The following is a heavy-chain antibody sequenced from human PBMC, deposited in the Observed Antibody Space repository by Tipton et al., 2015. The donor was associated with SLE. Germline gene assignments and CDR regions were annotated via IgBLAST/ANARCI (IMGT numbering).Heavy chain of an antibody. J-gene: IGHJ5*02. V-gene: IGHV4-34*01. Sequence: TLSLTCAVYGASFSGYYWNWIRQPPGKGLEWIGEINHSGSTNYNPSLKSRVTISVDTSKNQFSLKLSSVTAADTAVYYCARGNSSSWGRWFDPWGQGTLVTVSS. D-gene: IGHD6-13*01. CDR2: INHSGST. CDR3: ARGNSSSWGRWFDP. CDR1: GASFSGYY.